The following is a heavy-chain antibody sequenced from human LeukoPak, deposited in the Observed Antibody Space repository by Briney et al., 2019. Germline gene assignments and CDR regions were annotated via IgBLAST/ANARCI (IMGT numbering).Heavy chain of an antibody. V-gene: IGHV3-23*01. Sequence: PGGSLRLSCAASGFTVSSNYMSWVRQAPGKGLEWVSGISASGGSTYYADSVKGRITISRDNSKNTLYLQMNSLRAEDTAIYYCAKYVSAKGPPYGLDVWGQGTTVTVSS. D-gene: IGHD2/OR15-2a*01. CDR3: AKYVSAKGPPYGLDV. J-gene: IGHJ6*02. CDR2: ISASGGST. CDR1: GFTVSSNY.